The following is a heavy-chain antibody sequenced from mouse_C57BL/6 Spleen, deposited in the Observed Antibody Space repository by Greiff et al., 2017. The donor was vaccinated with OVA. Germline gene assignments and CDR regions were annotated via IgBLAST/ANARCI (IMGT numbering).Heavy chain of an antibody. CDR3: ARGYPYHYYAMDY. D-gene: IGHD2-14*01. J-gene: IGHJ4*01. CDR1: GYTFTSYW. Sequence: QVQLQQSGAELVRPGSSVKLSCKASGYTFTSYWMHWVKQRPIQGLEWIGNIDPSDSETHYNQKFKDKATLTVDKSSSTAYMQLSSLTSEDSAVYYCARGYPYHYYAMDYWGQGTSVTVSS. V-gene: IGHV1-52*01. CDR2: IDPSDSET.